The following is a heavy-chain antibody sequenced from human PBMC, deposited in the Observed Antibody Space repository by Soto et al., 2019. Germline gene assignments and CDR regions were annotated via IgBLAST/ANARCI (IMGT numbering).Heavy chain of an antibody. Sequence: EVQLLESGGGLVQPGGSLRLSCAASGFTFSSYAMSWVRQAPGKGLEWVSAISGSGGSTYYADSVKGRFTISRDNSKNPLYLQMSSLRAEDTAVDYCAKGGSGWYAAFDVWGQGTMVTVSS. CDR3: AKGGSGWYAAFDV. D-gene: IGHD6-19*01. J-gene: IGHJ3*01. CDR2: ISGSGGST. CDR1: GFTFSSYA. V-gene: IGHV3-23*01.